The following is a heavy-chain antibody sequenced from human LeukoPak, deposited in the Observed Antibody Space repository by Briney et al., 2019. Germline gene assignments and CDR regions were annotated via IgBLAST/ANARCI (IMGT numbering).Heavy chain of an antibody. Sequence: GGSLRLSCAASGFTFSSYAMHWVRQAPGKGLEWVAVMSYDGNNKYYADSVKGRFIISRDNSKNTLYLQMNSLRAEDTAVYYCAKASSGWLFDYWGQGTLVTVSS. CDR1: GFTFSSYA. D-gene: IGHD6-19*01. CDR3: AKASSGWLFDY. J-gene: IGHJ4*02. CDR2: MSYDGNNK. V-gene: IGHV3-30-3*01.